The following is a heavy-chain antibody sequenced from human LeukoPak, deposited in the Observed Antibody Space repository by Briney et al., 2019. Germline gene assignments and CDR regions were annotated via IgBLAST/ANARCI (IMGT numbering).Heavy chain of an antibody. CDR3: ARRGGYYYGSGSYRNWFDP. J-gene: IGHJ5*02. CDR2: INHSGST. V-gene: IGHV4-34*01. D-gene: IGHD3-10*01. Sequence: SEALSLTCAVYGGSFSGYYWSWIRQPPGKGLEWIGEINHSGSTNYNPSLKSRVTISVDTSKNQFSLKLSSVTAADTAVYYCARRGGYYYGSGSYRNWFDPWGQGTLVTVSP. CDR1: GGSFSGYY.